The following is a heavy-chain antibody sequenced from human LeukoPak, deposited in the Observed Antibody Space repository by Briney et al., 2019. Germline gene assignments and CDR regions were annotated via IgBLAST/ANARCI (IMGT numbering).Heavy chain of an antibody. V-gene: IGHV4-59*01. CDR2: ISYRGST. J-gene: IGHJ5*02. CDR3: ARGFDGVAGWFDP. CDR1: GGSISSYY. D-gene: IGHD3-9*01. Sequence: PSETLSLTCTVSGGSISSYYWSWLRQPPGKGLEWIGYISYRGSTKYNPSLKSRVTISVDTSKNQFSLKLNSVMAADTAVYYCARGFDGVAGWFDPWGQGTLVTVSS.